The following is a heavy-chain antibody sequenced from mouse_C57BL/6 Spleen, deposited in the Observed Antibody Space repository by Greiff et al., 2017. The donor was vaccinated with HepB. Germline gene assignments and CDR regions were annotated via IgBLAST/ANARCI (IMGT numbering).Heavy chain of an antibody. CDR3: AREGSGNWKDYAMDY. V-gene: IGHV1-26*01. CDR1: GYTFTDYY. J-gene: IGHJ4*01. CDR2: INPNNGGT. Sequence: EVQLQQSGPELVKPGASVKISCKASGYTFTDYYMNWVKQSHGKSLEWIGDINPNNGGTSYNQKFKGKATLTVDKSSSTAYMELRSLTSEDSAVYYCAREGSGNWKDYAMDYWGQGTSVTVSS. D-gene: IGHD2-1*01.